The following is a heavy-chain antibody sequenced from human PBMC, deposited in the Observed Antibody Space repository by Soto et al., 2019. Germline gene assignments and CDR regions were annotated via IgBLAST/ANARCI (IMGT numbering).Heavy chain of an antibody. Sequence: GGSLRHSCAASGFTVSSNYMSWDRQAPGKGLEWVSIIYSGGSTYYADSVKGRFTISRDNSKNTLYLQMNSLRAEDTAVYYCANSYYDFWSGYYSGTTLVYWGQGTLVTVSS. CDR2: IYSGGST. CDR3: ANSYYDFWSGYYSGTTLVY. CDR1: GFTVSSNY. V-gene: IGHV3-53*01. J-gene: IGHJ4*02. D-gene: IGHD3-3*01.